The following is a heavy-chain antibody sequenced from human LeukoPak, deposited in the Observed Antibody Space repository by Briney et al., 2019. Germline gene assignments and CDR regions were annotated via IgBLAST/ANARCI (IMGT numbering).Heavy chain of an antibody. Sequence: GGSLRLSCAASGFTFSSYWMSRVRQAPGKGLEWVANIKQDGSEKYYVDSVKGRFTISRDNAKNSLYLQMNSLRAEDTAVYYCASGHYDSSGIFDYWGQGTLVTVSS. CDR1: GFTFSSYW. CDR3: ASGHYDSSGIFDY. V-gene: IGHV3-7*01. D-gene: IGHD3-22*01. CDR2: IKQDGSEK. J-gene: IGHJ4*02.